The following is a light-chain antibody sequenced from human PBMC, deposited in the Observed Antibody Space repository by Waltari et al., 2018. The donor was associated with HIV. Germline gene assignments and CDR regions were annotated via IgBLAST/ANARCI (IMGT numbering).Light chain of an antibody. CDR3: QQYYSTPWT. CDR2: WAS. Sequence: IVLTQSPDSLSVSLGERATINCKSSQSVLSSSNNKNYFAWYQQKPGQPPNVLIYWASTRESGVPDRFSGSGSGTDFTLTISSLQAEDVAVYYCQQYYSTPWTFGQGTKVESK. V-gene: IGKV4-1*01. CDR1: QSVLSSSNNKNY. J-gene: IGKJ1*01.